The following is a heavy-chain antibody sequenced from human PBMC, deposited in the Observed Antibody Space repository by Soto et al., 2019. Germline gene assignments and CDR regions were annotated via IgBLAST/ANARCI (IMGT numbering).Heavy chain of an antibody. CDR3: ARLYSSTSCPCDY. D-gene: IGHD2-2*01. CDR2: INAGNGNT. V-gene: IGHV1-3*01. Sequence: QVQLVQSGAEVKKPGASVKVSCKASGYTFTSCAMHWVRQAPGQRLEWMGWINAGNGNTKYSQKFQGRVTITRDTSASTAYMELSSLRSEDTAVYYCARLYSSTSCPCDYWGQGTLVTVSS. CDR1: GYTFTSCA. J-gene: IGHJ4*02.